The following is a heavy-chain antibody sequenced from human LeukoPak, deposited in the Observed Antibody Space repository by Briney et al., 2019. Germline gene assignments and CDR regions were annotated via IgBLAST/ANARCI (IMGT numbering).Heavy chain of an antibody. V-gene: IGHV3-7*02. Sequence: GGSLRLSCAASGFTFSSYWMSWVRQASGKGLEWVANIKQDGSEKCYVDSVKGRFTISRDNAKNSLYLQMNSLRAEDTAVYYCASHYGDYSFFDYWGQGTLVTVSS. D-gene: IGHD4-17*01. CDR3: ASHYGDYSFFDY. CDR2: IKQDGSEK. CDR1: GFTFSSYW. J-gene: IGHJ4*02.